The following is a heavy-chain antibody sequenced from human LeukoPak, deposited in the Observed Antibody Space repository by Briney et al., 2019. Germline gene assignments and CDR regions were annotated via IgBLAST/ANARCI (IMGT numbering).Heavy chain of an antibody. CDR3: ARAEMAPNGGARELDY. V-gene: IGHV6-1*01. CDR2: TYYRSKWYN. CDR1: GDSVSSNSAA. J-gene: IGHJ4*02. Sequence: SQTLSLTCAISGDSVSSNSAAWNWIRQSPSRGLEWLGRTYYRSKWYNDYAVSVKSRITINPDTSKNHFSLQLNSVTPEDTAVYYGARAEMAPNGGARELDYWGQGTLVTVSS. D-gene: IGHD5-24*01.